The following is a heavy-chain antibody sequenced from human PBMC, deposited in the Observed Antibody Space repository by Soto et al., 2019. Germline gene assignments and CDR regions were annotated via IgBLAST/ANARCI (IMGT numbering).Heavy chain of an antibody. CDR3: AREGPAPYYYYGMDV. J-gene: IGHJ6*02. CDR1: GYTFTNYG. V-gene: IGHV1-18*01. CDR2: ISGYNGNT. Sequence: QGQLVQSGAEVKKPGASVKVSCKATGYTFTNYGFSWVRQAPGQGLEWMGWISGYNGNTKYVEKFQGRVTMTADTSTSTAHMKLRSLRSDDTAVYYCAREGPAPYYYYGMDVWGQGTAVTVSS.